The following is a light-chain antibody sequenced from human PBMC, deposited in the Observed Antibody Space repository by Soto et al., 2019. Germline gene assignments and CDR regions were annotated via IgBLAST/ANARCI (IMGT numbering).Light chain of an antibody. CDR1: SSDVDIYNY. J-gene: IGLJ1*01. CDR2: EVT. CDR3: SSYAGINTFV. V-gene: IGLV2-8*01. Sequence: QSVLTQPPSASGSPGQSVTISCTGTSSDVDIYNYVSWYQQHPGKAPKLIIYEVTKRPSGVPDRFSGSKSGNTASLTVSGLKTGEEAEYYCSSYAGINTFVFGTGTKVTVL.